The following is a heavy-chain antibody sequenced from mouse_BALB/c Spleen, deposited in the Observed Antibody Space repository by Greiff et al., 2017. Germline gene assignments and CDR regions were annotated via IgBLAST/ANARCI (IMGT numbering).Heavy chain of an antibody. CDR3: ARSGDYDWGFAY. CDR1: GFTFSSFG. CDR2: ISSGSSTI. J-gene: IGHJ3*01. V-gene: IGHV5-17*02. D-gene: IGHD2-4*01. Sequence: VKRMESGGGLVHPGGSRKLPCAASGFTFSSFGIHWVRQAPERGLDWVAYISSGSSTIYYADTVKGRFTISRDNPKNTLFLQMTSLRSEDTAMYYCARSGDYDWGFAYWGQGTLVTVS.